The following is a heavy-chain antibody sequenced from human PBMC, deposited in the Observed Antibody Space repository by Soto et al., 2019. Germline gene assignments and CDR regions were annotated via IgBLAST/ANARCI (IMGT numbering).Heavy chain of an antibody. CDR3: ARGGDPDY. CDR1: GGPFSGYYW. Sequence: TSETLSLTCAVYGGPFSGYYWMHWVRQAPGEGLMWVSRLQTDGSHPDYADSVKGRFTISRDNAKNTLYLQMNNLRAEDTAVYYCARGGDPDYWGQGTLVTVS. V-gene: IGHV3-74*01. CDR2: LQTDGSHP. D-gene: IGHD2-21*02. J-gene: IGHJ4*02.